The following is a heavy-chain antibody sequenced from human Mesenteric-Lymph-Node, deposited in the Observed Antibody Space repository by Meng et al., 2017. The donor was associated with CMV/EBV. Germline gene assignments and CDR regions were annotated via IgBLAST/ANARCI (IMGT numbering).Heavy chain of an antibody. CDR1: GFTFSSYA. V-gene: IGHV3-30*04. J-gene: IGHJ4*02. CDR3: ARGGPGIVVGPTATFDY. D-gene: IGHD2-2*01. Sequence: GESLKISCAASGFTFSSYAMHWVRQAPGKGLEWVAVISYDGSNKYYADSVKGRFTISRDNAKNTLYLQMNSLRAEDTAVYYCARGGPGIVVGPTATFDYWGQGTLVTVSS. CDR2: ISYDGSNK.